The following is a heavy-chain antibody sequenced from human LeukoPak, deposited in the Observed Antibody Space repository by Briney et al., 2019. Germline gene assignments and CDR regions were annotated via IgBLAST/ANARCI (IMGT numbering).Heavy chain of an antibody. CDR1: GFTLSSYG. J-gene: IGHJ4*02. CDR3: AKVGGGYCSSTSCYFGY. D-gene: IGHD2-2*01. CDR2: IWYDGSNK. V-gene: IGHV3-33*06. Sequence: GGSLRLSCAASGFTLSSYGMHWVRQAPGKGLEWVAVIWYDGSNKYYADSVKGRFTISRDNSKNTLYLQMNSLRAEDTAVYYCAKVGGGYCSSTSCYFGYWGQGTLVTVSS.